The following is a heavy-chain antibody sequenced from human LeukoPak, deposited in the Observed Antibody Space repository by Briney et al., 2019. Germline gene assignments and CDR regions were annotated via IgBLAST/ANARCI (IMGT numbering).Heavy chain of an antibody. D-gene: IGHD2-8*01. V-gene: IGHV4-39*01. Sequence: SETLSLTCTVSGGSINGNDYYWGWIRQPPGKGLEWIGSIYYRGSTYYNPSLKSRVTISVDTSKNQFFLRLSSVTAADTALYYCARTNYYFYYMDVWGRGTTATVSS. CDR3: ARTNYYFYYMDV. CDR2: IYYRGST. CDR1: GGSINGNDYY. J-gene: IGHJ6*03.